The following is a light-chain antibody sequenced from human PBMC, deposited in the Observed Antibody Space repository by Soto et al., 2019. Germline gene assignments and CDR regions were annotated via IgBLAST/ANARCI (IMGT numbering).Light chain of an antibody. CDR3: KKRRNCQLN. CDR1: QSVSMY. Sequence: EIFVTQSRYALSLSPGESATGSCRASQSVSMYLAWYQQKPGQTPRLLIYDAYNRAAGIQARFSGSGSGKELTITITSIDPEDFEVYYCKKRRNCQLNFGGGTKV. V-gene: IGKV3-11*01. CDR2: DAY. J-gene: IGKJ4*01.